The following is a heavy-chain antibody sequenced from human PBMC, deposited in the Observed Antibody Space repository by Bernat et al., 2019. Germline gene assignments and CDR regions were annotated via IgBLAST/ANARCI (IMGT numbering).Heavy chain of an antibody. CDR3: AKGACSSTGCYNWFDP. V-gene: IGHV3-11*05. J-gene: IGHJ5*02. Sequence: QVQLVESGGGLVKPGGSLRLSCAASGFTFSDYYMSWIRQAPGKGLDWVSYISSSSSYTNYADSVKGRFTISRDNAKNSLYLQMNSLRAEDTAVYYCAKGACSSTGCYNWFDPWGQGTPVTVSS. CDR2: ISSSSSYT. D-gene: IGHD2-2*02. CDR1: GFTFSDYY.